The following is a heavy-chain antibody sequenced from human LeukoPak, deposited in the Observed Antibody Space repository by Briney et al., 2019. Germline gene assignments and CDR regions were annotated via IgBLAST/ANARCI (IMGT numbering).Heavy chain of an antibody. CDR2: IYSGGST. Sequence: QPGGSLRLSCAASGFTVSSNYMSWVRQAPGKGLEWVSVIYSGGSTYYADSVKGRFTISRHNSKNTLYLQMNSLRDEDTAVYYCARVEGIGSAWYRPYFDYWGQGTLVTVSS. CDR1: GFTVSSNY. D-gene: IGHD6-19*01. J-gene: IGHJ4*02. CDR3: ARVEGIGSAWYRPYFDY. V-gene: IGHV3-53*04.